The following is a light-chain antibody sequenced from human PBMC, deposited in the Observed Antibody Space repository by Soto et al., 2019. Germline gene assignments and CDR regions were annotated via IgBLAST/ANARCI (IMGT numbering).Light chain of an antibody. CDR3: SSYAGSNNVI. J-gene: IGLJ2*01. V-gene: IGLV2-8*01. Sequence: QSALTQPPSASGSPGQSVTISCTGTSSDVGGYNYVSWYLQHPGKAPKLMIYEVSKRPSGVPDRFSGSKSGNTASLTVSGIQAEDEADYYCSSYAGSNNVIFGGGTKLTVL. CDR1: SSDVGGYNY. CDR2: EVS.